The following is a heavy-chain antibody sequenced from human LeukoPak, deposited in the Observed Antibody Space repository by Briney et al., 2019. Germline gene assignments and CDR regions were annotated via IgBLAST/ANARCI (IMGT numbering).Heavy chain of an antibody. V-gene: IGHV4-59*01. CDR1: GGSISSYY. CDR2: IYYSGST. D-gene: IGHD3-22*01. J-gene: IGHJ6*02. CDR3: ARSGSYDSSGYCYSYYYYGMDV. Sequence: PSETLSLTCTVSGGSISSYYWSWIRQPPGKGLEWIGYIYYSGSTNYNPSLKSRVTISVDTSKNQFSLKLSSVTAADTAVYYCARSGSYDSSGYCYSYYYYGMDVWGQGTTVTVSS.